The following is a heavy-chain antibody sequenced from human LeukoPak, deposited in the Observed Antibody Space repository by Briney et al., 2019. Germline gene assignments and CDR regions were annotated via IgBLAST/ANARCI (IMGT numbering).Heavy chain of an antibody. CDR2: INPSGGSP. CDR3: ARGNYGGNSAFDY. Sequence: ASVKVSCKASGYTFTSYFMHWVRQAPGQGLEWMGIINPSGGSPSYAQKFQGRVTMTRDTSTTTVYMELSSLRSEDTAVYYCARGNYGGNSAFDYWGQGTLVTVSS. V-gene: IGHV1-46*01. D-gene: IGHD4-23*01. J-gene: IGHJ4*02. CDR1: GYTFTSYF.